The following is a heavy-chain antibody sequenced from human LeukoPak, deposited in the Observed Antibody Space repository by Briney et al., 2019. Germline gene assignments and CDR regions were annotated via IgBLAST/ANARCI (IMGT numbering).Heavy chain of an antibody. Sequence: SETLSLTCTVPGGSISSYYWSWIRQPPGKGLEWIGYIYYSGSTNYNPSLKSRVTISVDTSKNQFSLKLSSVTAADTAVYYCAKTPDYWGQGTLVTASS. CDR3: AKTPDY. J-gene: IGHJ4*02. CDR2: IYYSGST. V-gene: IGHV4-59*01. CDR1: GGSISSYY.